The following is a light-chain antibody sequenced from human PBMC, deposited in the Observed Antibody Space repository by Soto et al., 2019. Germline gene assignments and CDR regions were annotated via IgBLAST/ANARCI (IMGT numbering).Light chain of an antibody. V-gene: IGKV1-5*01. CDR2: DAS. CDR1: QSISSW. Sequence: DILMTQSPSTLSASVGDRVTITCRASQSISSWLAWYQQKPGKAPKLLIYDASSLESGVPSRFSGSGSGTEFTLTISSLQPDDFATYYCQQYTSYSHTFGQGTKLEIK. CDR3: QQYTSYSHT. J-gene: IGKJ2*01.